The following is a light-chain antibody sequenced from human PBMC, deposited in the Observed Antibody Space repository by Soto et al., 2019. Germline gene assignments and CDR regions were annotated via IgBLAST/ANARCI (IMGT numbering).Light chain of an antibody. CDR1: QSVSSSY. V-gene: IGKV3-20*01. J-gene: IGKJ1*01. Sequence: EIVLTPSPGPLSLSPGERATLSCRASQSVSSSYLAWYKQEPGQAPRLLIYGASSRATGIPDRFSGSGSGTDFTLTISRLEPEDFAVYYCQQYGSSPQTFGQGTKVHIK. CDR2: GAS. CDR3: QQYGSSPQT.